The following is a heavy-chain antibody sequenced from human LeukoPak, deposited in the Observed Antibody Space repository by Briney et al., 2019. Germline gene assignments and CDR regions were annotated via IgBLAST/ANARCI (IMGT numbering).Heavy chain of an antibody. Sequence: GGSLRLSCAASGLTFSGYWMSWVRQAPGKGLKWVANIKQDGSEKYYVDTVKGRFTISRDNAKNSLYLQMNSLRAEDTAVYYCAREIWIAVAGPLTNIDYWGQGTLVTVSS. J-gene: IGHJ4*02. CDR2: IKQDGSEK. V-gene: IGHV3-7*01. CDR1: GLTFSGYW. CDR3: AREIWIAVAGPLTNIDY. D-gene: IGHD6-19*01.